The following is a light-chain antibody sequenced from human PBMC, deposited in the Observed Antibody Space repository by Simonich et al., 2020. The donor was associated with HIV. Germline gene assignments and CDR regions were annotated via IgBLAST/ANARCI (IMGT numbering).Light chain of an antibody. CDR1: QRVSSN. CDR3: QQYNNWLRT. CDR2: GAS. Sequence: EIVMTQSPATLSVSPGERATLSCRASQRVSSNLAWYQLKPGQAPRLLIYGASTRATGIPARFIGSGSGTEFTLTISSMQSEDFAVYYCQQYNNWLRTFGGGTKVEIK. V-gene: IGKV3-15*01. J-gene: IGKJ4*01.